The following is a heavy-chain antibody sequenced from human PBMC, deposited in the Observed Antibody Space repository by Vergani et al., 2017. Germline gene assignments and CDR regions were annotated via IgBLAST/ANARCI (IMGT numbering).Heavy chain of an antibody. CDR3: ASRVSGEDY. Sequence: QVQLVQSGAEVKKPGASLKVSCKASGYTFTSYYMHGVRQAPGQGLEWMGRIIPILGIANYAKKVQGRVTITADKPTSTAYMERSSLRSEDTAVYYCASRVSGEDYWGQGTLVTVSS. CDR1: GYTFTSYY. CDR2: IIPILGIA. J-gene: IGHJ4*02. V-gene: IGHV1-69*09.